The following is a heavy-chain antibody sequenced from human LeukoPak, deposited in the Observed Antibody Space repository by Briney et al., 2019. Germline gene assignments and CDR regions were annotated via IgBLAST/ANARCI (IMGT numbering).Heavy chain of an antibody. CDR1: GFTFSSYG. CDR3: ARVSDYGGNSLGY. V-gene: IGHV3-74*01. CDR2: LNSDGSST. J-gene: IGHJ4*02. D-gene: IGHD4-23*01. Sequence: GGSLRLSWAASGFTFSSYGMHWVRQAPGKGLVWVSRLNSDGSSTTYADSVKGRFTISRDNAKNTLYLQMNSLRAEDTAVYYCARVSDYGGNSLGYWGQGTLVTVSS.